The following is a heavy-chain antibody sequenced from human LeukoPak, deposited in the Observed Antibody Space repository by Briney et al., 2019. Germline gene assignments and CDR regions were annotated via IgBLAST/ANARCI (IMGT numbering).Heavy chain of an antibody. D-gene: IGHD6-19*01. CDR3: ASPKSIAVAGEFDY. CDR2: IYYSGST. V-gene: IGHV4-39*01. J-gene: IGHJ4*02. Sequence: SEALSLTCTVSGGSISSSSYYWGWIRQPPGKGLEWIGSIYYSGSTYYNPSLKSRVTISVDTPKNQFSLKLSSVTAADTAVYYCASPKSIAVAGEFDYWGQGTLVTVSS. CDR1: GGSISSSSYY.